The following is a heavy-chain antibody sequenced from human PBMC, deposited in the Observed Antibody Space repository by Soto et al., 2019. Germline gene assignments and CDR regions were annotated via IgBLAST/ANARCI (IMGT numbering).Heavy chain of an antibody. CDR2: IYRDDDK. V-gene: IGHV2-5*02. CDR1: EFSLSIKGLG. Sequence: QITLKESGPTLVKPTQTLTLTCTFSEFSLSIKGLGVGWIRQPPGKALEWLALIYRDDDKRYSPSLMSRLTITKDTSKNQVVLTMTNMDPMDTATYYCARAYRGYDWGSFDYWGQGTLVTVSS. J-gene: IGHJ4*02. D-gene: IGHD5-12*01. CDR3: ARAYRGYDWGSFDY.